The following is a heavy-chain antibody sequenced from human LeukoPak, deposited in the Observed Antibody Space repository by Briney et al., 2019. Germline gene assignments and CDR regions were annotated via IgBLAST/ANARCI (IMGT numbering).Heavy chain of an antibody. V-gene: IGHV3-48*03. CDR3: ARRAGAYSHPYDY. D-gene: IGHD4/OR15-4a*01. CDR2: ISSSGSTI. Sequence: PGGSLRLSCAASGFTPSSYEMNWVRQAPGKGLEWVSYISSSGSTIYYADSVKGRFTISRDNAKNSLYLQMNSLRAEDTAVYYCARRAGAYSHPYDYWGQGTLVTVSS. J-gene: IGHJ4*02. CDR1: GFTPSSYE.